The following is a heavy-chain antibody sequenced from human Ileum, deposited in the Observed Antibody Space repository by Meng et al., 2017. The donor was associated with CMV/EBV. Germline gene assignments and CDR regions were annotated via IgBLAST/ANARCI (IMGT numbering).Heavy chain of an antibody. Sequence: QPSGPRMVQPSQTRSLTRHISGDSVASIGAIWNWIRQSPSRGLEWLGKTYYRSKWYNDYAPSVKSRITVKPDTSKNQFSLQLNSVTPEDTAVYYCARENGYEWYFDFWGRGTLVTVSS. CDR2: TYYRSKWYN. D-gene: IGHD6-13*01. J-gene: IGHJ2*01. CDR1: GDSVASIGAI. V-gene: IGHV6-1*01. CDR3: ARENGYEWYFDF.